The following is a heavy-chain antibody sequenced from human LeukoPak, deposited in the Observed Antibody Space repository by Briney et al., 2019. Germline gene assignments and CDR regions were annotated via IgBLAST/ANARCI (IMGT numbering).Heavy chain of an antibody. CDR1: GYTLNELS. J-gene: IGHJ4*02. Sequence: ASVKVSCKASGYTLNELSIHWVRQAPGKGLEWMGGFDSEDGETIYAQKFRGRLTMTEDTSTDTAYMELSSLRSDDTAVYYCTTDLDYWGQGSLVTVSS. CDR3: TTDLDY. V-gene: IGHV1-24*01. CDR2: FDSEDGET.